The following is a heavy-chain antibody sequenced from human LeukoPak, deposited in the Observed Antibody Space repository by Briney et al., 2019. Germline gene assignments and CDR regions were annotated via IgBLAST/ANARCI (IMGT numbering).Heavy chain of an antibody. V-gene: IGHV1-2*02. D-gene: IGHD5/OR15-5a*01. CDR1: GYTFTSYD. CDR3: ATLVSFDH. CDR2: INPNSGGT. Sequence: ASVTVSCKASGYTFTSYDINWVRQAAGQGLEWMGWINPNSGGTNYAQTFQGRVTMTRDTSISTAYMELSRLRSDDTAVYYCATLVSFDHWGQGTLVTVSS. J-gene: IGHJ4*02.